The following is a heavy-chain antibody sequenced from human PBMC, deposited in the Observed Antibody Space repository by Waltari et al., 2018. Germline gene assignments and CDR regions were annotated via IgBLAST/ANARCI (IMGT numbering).Heavy chain of an antibody. CDR3: ARDSIGMDV. CDR1: GFHSSHYG. J-gene: IGHJ6*02. V-gene: IGHV3-7*03. Sequence: EVQLVESGGGLVQPGGSLRLSCAASGFHSSHYGMSWVRQAPGKGLEWVANMLQHETDTYYVGSVKGRFTISRDNAKNSLYLQMNTLRAEDTAVYFCARDSIGMDVWGQGTTVTVSS. CDR2: MLQHETDT.